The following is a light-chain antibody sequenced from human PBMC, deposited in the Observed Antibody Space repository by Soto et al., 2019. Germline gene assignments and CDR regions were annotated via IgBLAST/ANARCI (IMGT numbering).Light chain of an antibody. V-gene: IGLV2-14*01. CDR2: EVN. CDR3: YSYTDSSTRV. Sequence: QSVLTQPASVSGSLGQSITISCTGTSSDVGGYNYVSWYQQHPGKAPKLMIYEVNYRPSGVSNRFSGSKSGNTASLTISGLQADDEADYYCYSYTDSSTRVFGTGTKLTVL. J-gene: IGLJ1*01. CDR1: SSDVGGYNY.